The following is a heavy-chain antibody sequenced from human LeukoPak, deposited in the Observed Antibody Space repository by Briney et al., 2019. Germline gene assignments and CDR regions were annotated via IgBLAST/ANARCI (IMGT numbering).Heavy chain of an antibody. CDR3: ARDPPAGGFDY. D-gene: IGHD3-10*01. CDR1: GFTFSTYN. V-gene: IGHV3-48*01. J-gene: IGHJ4*02. CDR2: ISSTTDTI. Sequence: GGSLRLSCAASGFTFSTYNMNWVRQAPGKGLEWVAYISSTTDTIYYADSVKGRFTISRDNAKNSLYLQMNSLRAEDTALYYCARDPPAGGFDYWGQGTLLTVSS.